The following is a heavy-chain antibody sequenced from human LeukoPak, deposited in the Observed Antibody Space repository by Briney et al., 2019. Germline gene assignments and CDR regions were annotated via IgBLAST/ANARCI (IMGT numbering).Heavy chain of an antibody. V-gene: IGHV4-34*01. CDR1: GGSFIGFH. D-gene: IGHD5-18*01. Sequence: SETLSLTCAVYGGSFIGFHWNWIRQPPGKGLEWIGDINHSGSTYYNPSLKSRVTISVDTSKNQFSLKLSSVTAADTAVYYCARSYGYTHFDYWGQGTLVTVSS. CDR3: ARSYGYTHFDY. J-gene: IGHJ4*02. CDR2: INHSGST.